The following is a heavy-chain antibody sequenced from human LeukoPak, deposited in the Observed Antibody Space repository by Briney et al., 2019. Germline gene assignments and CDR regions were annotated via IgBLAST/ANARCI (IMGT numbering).Heavy chain of an antibody. Sequence: GGSLRLSCAASGFNFIDSYMSWVRQAPGKGLEWISYISDSGKTIYYADSVKGRFTISRDNAKNSLFLQMNGLRAEDTSIYYCVRFYSYVIDYWGQGALVTVSS. CDR3: VRFYSYVIDY. D-gene: IGHD5-18*01. J-gene: IGHJ4*02. V-gene: IGHV3-11*04. CDR1: GFNFIDSY. CDR2: ISDSGKTI.